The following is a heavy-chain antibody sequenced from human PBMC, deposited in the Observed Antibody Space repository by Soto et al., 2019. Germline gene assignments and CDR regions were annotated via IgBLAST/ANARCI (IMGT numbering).Heavy chain of an antibody. D-gene: IGHD4-17*01. V-gene: IGHV1-69*12. CDR3: ARGGTYGDYVGYNWFDP. CDR1: GGTFISSA. Sequence: QVQLVQSGAEVKKPGSSVKVSCKASGGTFISSAISWVRQAPGQGLEWMGGIIPIFGTANYAQKFQGRVTITADESTSTAYMALSSLRSEDTDVYYCARGGTYGDYVGYNWFDPWGQGTLVTVSS. J-gene: IGHJ5*02. CDR2: IIPIFGTA.